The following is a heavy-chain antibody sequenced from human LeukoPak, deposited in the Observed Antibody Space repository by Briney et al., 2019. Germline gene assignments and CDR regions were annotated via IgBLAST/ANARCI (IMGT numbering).Heavy chain of an antibody. Sequence: GGSLRLPCAASGFLFSGYAISWVRQAPGKGLEWVSSISGSGGSTYYADSVKGRFTISRDNSKNTLYLQMNSLRAEDTAVYYCAKGTMVTTYNWDHWGQGTLVTVSS. CDR3: AKGTMVTTYNWDH. CDR2: ISGSGGST. V-gene: IGHV3-23*01. D-gene: IGHD4-17*01. CDR1: GFLFSGYA. J-gene: IGHJ4*02.